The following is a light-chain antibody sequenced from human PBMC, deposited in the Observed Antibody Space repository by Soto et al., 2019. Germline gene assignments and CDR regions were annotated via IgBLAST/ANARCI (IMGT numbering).Light chain of an antibody. Sequence: DIQMTQSPSSLSAFVGDRVTFTCRASQGISNYLAWYQQKPGKVPKLLIYAASTLQSGVPSRFSGSGSGTDFTLTISSLQPEDVATYYCHQYHSPPFTFGPGTKLDIK. J-gene: IGKJ3*01. CDR1: QGISNY. CDR2: AAS. V-gene: IGKV1-27*01. CDR3: HQYHSPPFT.